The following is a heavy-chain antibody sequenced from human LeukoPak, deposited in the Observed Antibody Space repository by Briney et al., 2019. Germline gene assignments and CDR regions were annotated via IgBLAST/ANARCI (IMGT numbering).Heavy chain of an antibody. CDR3: ARQFSNTFYFDY. CDR1: GYTFTNYW. D-gene: IGHD3-3*02. Sequence: GESLKISCKASGYTFTNYWIGWVRQMPGKGLEWMALIYPGNSDTRYSPSFQGLVTISDAKSISTAYLQWSSLKASDTAMYFCARQFSNTFYFDYWGQGTLVTVYS. J-gene: IGHJ4*02. V-gene: IGHV5-51*01. CDR2: IYPGNSDT.